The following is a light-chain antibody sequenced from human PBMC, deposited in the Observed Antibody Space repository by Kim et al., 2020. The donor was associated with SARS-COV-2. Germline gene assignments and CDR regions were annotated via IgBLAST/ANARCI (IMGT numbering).Light chain of an antibody. CDR3: SSYTSSSTYVV. J-gene: IGLJ2*01. V-gene: IGLV2-14*04. CDR1: SRDVGGYNY. Sequence: QSITISCTGTSRDVGGYNYVSWYQQQPGKAPKLMIYDVSERPSGVSNRFSGSKSGNTASLTISGLQAEDEADYYCSSYTSSSTYVVFGGGTQLTVL. CDR2: DVS.